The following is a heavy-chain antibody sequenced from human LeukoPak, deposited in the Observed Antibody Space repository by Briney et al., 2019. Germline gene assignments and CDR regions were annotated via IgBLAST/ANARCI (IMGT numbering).Heavy chain of an antibody. CDR1: GFTFSSYW. J-gene: IGHJ5*02. D-gene: IGHD6-6*01. V-gene: IGHV3-7*01. CDR2: IKQDGSEK. Sequence: GGSLRLSCAASGFTFSSYWMSWVRQAPGKGLEWVANIKQDGSEKYYVDSVKGRFTVSRDNAKNSLYLQMNSLRAEDTAVYYCARAPSSSTSNPFDPWGQGTLVTVSS. CDR3: ARAPSSSTSNPFDP.